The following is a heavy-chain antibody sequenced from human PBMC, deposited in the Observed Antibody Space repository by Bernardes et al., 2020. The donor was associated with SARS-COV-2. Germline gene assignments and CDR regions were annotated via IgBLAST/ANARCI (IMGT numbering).Heavy chain of an antibody. V-gene: IGHV3-11*01. Sequence: GGSLRLSCAASGFTFSDYYMNWIRQAPGKGLEWVSYISSSGSAINYADSVKGRFTISRDNAKNSLYLQMNSLRAEDTAVYYCASKSKAAAGIGPLDAFDIWGQGTMVTVSS. D-gene: IGHD6-13*01. CDR3: ASKSKAAAGIGPLDAFDI. CDR1: GFTFSDYY. J-gene: IGHJ3*02. CDR2: ISSSGSAI.